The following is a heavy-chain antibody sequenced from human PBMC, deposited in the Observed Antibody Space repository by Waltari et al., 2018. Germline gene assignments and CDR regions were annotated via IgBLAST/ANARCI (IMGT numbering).Heavy chain of an antibody. V-gene: IGHV1-69*01. CDR2: RIPFFGTA. CDR1: GGTFSSYA. J-gene: IGHJ4*02. D-gene: IGHD6-19*01. CDR3: AREGRTGYSSGWYGDFDY. Sequence: QVQLVQSGAEVKKPGSSVKVSCKASGGTFSSYAISWVRQAPGHGLEWMGGRIPFFGTANYAQKCQGRVTSTADESTGTAYMGLSSLRSEDTAVYYCAREGRTGYSSGWYGDFDYWGQGTLVTVSS.